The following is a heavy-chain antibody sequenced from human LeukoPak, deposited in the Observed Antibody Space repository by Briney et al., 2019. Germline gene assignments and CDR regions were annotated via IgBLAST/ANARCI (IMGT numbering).Heavy chain of an antibody. D-gene: IGHD3-22*01. CDR1: GFPFSDDW. J-gene: IGHJ4*02. CDR2: ISGSGGST. V-gene: IGHV3-23*01. Sequence: PGGSLRLSCAASGFPFSDDWMSWVRQAPGKGLEWVSAISGSGGSTYYADSVKGRFTISRDNSKNTLYLQMNSLRAEDTAVYYCAKTDSMIVVVISPGGYWGQGTLVTVSS. CDR3: AKTDSMIVVVISPGGY.